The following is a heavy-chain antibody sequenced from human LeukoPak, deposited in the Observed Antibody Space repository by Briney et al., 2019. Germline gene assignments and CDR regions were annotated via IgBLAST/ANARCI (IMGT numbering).Heavy chain of an antibody. CDR2: IYTSGST. J-gene: IGHJ4*02. CDR3: ARDSGSSGWPYFDY. CDR1: GGSISSYY. D-gene: IGHD6-19*01. Sequence: SETLSLTCTVSGGSISSYYWSWIRQPAGKGLEWIGRIYTSGSTNYNPSLKSRVTMSVDTSKNQFSLKLSSVTAADTAVYYCARDSGSSGWPYFDYWGQETLVTVSS. V-gene: IGHV4-4*07.